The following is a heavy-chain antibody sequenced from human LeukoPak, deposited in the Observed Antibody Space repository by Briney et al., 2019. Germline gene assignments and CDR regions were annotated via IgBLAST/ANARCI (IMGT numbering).Heavy chain of an antibody. CDR1: GGSFSGYY. CDR2: INHSGST. D-gene: IGHD3-3*01. CDR3: ARGGQFLEWLLPHYYYYYYMDV. V-gene: IGHV4-34*01. J-gene: IGHJ6*03. Sequence: PSETLSLTCAVYGGSFSGYYWSWIRQPPGKGLEWIGEINHSGSTNYNPSLKSRVTISVDTSKNQFSLKLSSVTAADTAVYYCARGGQFLEWLLPHYYYYYYMDVWGKGTTVTVSS.